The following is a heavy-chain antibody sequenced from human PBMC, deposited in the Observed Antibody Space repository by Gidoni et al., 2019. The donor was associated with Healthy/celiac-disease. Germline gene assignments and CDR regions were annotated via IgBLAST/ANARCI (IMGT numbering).Heavy chain of an antibody. Sequence: QLQLQESGPGLVTPSETLSLTCTVSGGSISSSSYYWGWIRPPPGKGLEWIGSIYYSGSTYYNPSLKSRVTISVDTSKNQFSLKLSSVTAADTAVYYCARLDIVVVVAAYYFDYWGQGTLVTVSS. CDR2: IYYSGST. CDR3: ARLDIVVVVAAYYFDY. J-gene: IGHJ4*02. CDR1: GGSISSSSYY. D-gene: IGHD2-15*01. V-gene: IGHV4-39*01.